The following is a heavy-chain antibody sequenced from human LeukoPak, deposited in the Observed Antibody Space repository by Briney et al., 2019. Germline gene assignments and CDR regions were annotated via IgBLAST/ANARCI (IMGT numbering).Heavy chain of an antibody. CDR2: IFYRGST. J-gene: IGHJ4*02. CDR1: GGSISTSSYY. CDR3: ARRLEYYYHSSGYYFGLDY. V-gene: IGHV4-39*01. D-gene: IGHD3-22*01. Sequence: SETLSLTCTVSGGSISTSSYYWGWVRQPPGKGLEWIGSIFYRGSTYYNPSLKSRVTMSVDTSKNQFSLNLSSVTAADTAVYYCARRLEYYYHSSGYYFGLDYWGQGTLVTVSS.